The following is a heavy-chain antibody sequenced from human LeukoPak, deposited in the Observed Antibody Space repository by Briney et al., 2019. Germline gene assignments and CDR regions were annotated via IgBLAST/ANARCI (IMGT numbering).Heavy chain of an antibody. CDR3: ARVYCGGGRCDSYFDY. J-gene: IGHJ4*02. Sequence: GGSLRLSCAASGFTFSNYAMSWVRQAPGKGLEWVANINQDGSETYYVDSVKGRFTISRDNAENSLYLQMNSLRAEDTAVYYCARVYCGGGRCDSYFDYWGQGTLVTVSS. D-gene: IGHD2-15*01. CDR1: GFTFSNYA. CDR2: INQDGSET. V-gene: IGHV3-7*05.